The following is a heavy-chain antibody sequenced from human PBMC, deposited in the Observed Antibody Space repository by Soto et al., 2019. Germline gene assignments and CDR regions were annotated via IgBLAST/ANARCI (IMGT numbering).Heavy chain of an antibody. J-gene: IGHJ4*02. Sequence: EVQLLESGGGLVQPGGSLRLSCAASGFTFSNYGMSWVRQAPGKGLEWVSGISWNSGSIGYADSVKGRFTISRDNAKNSLYLQMKSLRAEDTALYYCAKDNGDFWSGYHFDYWGQGTLVTVSS. CDR1: GFTFSNYG. D-gene: IGHD3-3*01. V-gene: IGHV3-9*01. CDR2: ISWNSGSI. CDR3: AKDNGDFWSGYHFDY.